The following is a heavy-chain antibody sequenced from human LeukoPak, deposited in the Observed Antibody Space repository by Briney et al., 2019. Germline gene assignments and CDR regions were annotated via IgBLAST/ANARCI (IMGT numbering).Heavy chain of an antibody. CDR2: ISGSGGST. J-gene: IGHJ4*02. D-gene: IGHD4-17*01. V-gene: IGHV3-23*01. CDR3: AKGYYDCGDYAVAY. CDR1: GFTFSSYA. Sequence: AGGSLRLSCAASGFTFSSYAMSWVRQAPGKGLEWVSAISGSGGSTYYADSVKGRFTISRDNSKNTLYLQMNSLRAEDTAVYYCAKGYYDCGDYAVAYWGQGTLVTVSS.